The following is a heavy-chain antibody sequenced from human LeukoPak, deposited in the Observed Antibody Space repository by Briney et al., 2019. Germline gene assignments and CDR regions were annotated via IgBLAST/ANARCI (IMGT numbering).Heavy chain of an antibody. D-gene: IGHD6-6*01. CDR2: ISTSGGST. Sequence: PGGSLRLSCVASGFTFSSYGMSWVRQAPGKGLEWVSSISTSGGSTYYADSVKGRFTISRDNSKNTLYLQMNSLRAEDTAVYYSAGGSSSIYFDYWGQGTLVTVSS. V-gene: IGHV3-23*01. CDR3: AGGSSSIYFDY. CDR1: GFTFSSYG. J-gene: IGHJ4*02.